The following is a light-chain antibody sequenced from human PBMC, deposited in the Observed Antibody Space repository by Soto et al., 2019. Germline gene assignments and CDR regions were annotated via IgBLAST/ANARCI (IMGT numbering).Light chain of an antibody. J-gene: IGKJ1*01. CDR1: QSVSSSY. Sequence: EIVLTHSPGTLSLSPGERATLSFRASQSVSSSYLAWYQQKPGQAPRLLIYGASSRATGIPDRFSGSGSGTDFTLTISSLQSEDFAVYYCQQYNNWHTFGQGTKVDIK. V-gene: IGKV3-20*01. CDR3: QQYNNWHT. CDR2: GAS.